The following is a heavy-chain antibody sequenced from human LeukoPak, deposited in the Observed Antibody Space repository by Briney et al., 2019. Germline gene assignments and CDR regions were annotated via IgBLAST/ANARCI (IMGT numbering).Heavy chain of an antibody. CDR2: ISGKTGNI. CDR3: ARRFLNSHPIYYSMDV. Sequence: GASVTVSCKASGYNFLNYGISWVRQAPGQGLEWMGWISGKTGNINYAQKFQARATMTRDTSTSTAYMELRSLRSDDTAVYFCARRFLNSHPIYYSMDVWAKGTTVIVSS. D-gene: IGHD2-21*01. CDR1: GYNFLNYG. V-gene: IGHV1-18*01. J-gene: IGHJ6*03.